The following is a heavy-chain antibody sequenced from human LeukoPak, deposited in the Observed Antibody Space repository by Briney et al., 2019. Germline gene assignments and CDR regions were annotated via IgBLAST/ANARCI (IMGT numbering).Heavy chain of an antibody. CDR1: GYTFTSYY. D-gene: IGHD3-22*01. V-gene: IGHV1-46*01. CDR3: ARPLYYYDSSGYYRY. Sequence: ASVKVSCKASGYTFTSYYMHWVRQAPGQGLEWMEIINPSGGSTSYAQKFQGRVTMTRDTSTSTVYMELSSLRSEDTAVYYCARPLYYYDSSGYYRYWGQGTLVTVSS. J-gene: IGHJ4*02. CDR2: INPSGGST.